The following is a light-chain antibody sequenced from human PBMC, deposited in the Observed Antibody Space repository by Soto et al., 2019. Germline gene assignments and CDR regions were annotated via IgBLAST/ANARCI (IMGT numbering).Light chain of an antibody. J-gene: IGKJ2*01. CDR3: QQLNSYPHT. V-gene: IGKV1-9*01. Sequence: DIQLTQSPSFLSASVGDRVTITCRASQGISSYLAWYQQKPGKAPKLLIYAASTLQSGFPSRFSGSGSATEFTLTISSLQPEDFATYYCQQLNSYPHTFGQGTKLEIK. CDR2: AAS. CDR1: QGISSY.